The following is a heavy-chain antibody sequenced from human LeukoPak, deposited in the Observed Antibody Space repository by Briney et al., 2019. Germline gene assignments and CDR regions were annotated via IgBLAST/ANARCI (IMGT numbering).Heavy chain of an antibody. D-gene: IGHD5-18*01. CDR1: GYTFTGYY. J-gene: IGHJ4*02. CDR3: ARSPGVERALNY. CDR2: INPNSGGT. V-gene: IGHV1-2*06. Sequence: ASVKVSCKASGYTFTGYYMHWVRQAPGQGLEWMGRINPNSGGTNYAQKFQGRVTITTDESTSTAYMELSSLRSEDTAVYYCARSPGVERALNYWGQGTLVTVSS.